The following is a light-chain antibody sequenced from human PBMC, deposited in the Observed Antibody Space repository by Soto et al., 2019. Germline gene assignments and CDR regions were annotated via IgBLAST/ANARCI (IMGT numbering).Light chain of an antibody. Sequence: IQLTQSPSSLSASVGDRVTITCRASQGISSYLAWYQQKPGKAPTLLLSAASTLQSGVPSRFSGSGSGTDFSLTISSLQPEDSAAYYCQQRNDYPITFGQGTRLELK. CDR1: QGISSY. J-gene: IGKJ5*01. CDR2: AAS. CDR3: QQRNDYPIT. V-gene: IGKV1-9*01.